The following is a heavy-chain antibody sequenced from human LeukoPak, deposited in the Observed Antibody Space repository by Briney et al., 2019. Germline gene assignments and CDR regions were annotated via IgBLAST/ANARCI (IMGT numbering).Heavy chain of an antibody. J-gene: IGHJ4*02. CDR1: GYIFTNHW. CDR2: IYPGDSDT. V-gene: IGHV5-51*01. Sequence: PGESLKISCKGSGYIFTNHWIGWVRQMPGKGLEWMGIIYPGDSDTGYSSSFEGQVTISADKSINTAYLQWSSLRASDTAMYYCVRRARGDNIGSPRTFYYWGQGTLVAVSS. CDR3: VRRARGDNIGSPRTFYY. D-gene: IGHD3-10*01.